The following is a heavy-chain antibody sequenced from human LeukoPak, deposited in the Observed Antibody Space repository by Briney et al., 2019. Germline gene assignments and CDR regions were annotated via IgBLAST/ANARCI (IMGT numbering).Heavy chain of an antibody. D-gene: IGHD3-10*01. CDR1: GGSISSYY. CDR2: IYYSGST. Sequence: SETLSLTCTVSGGSISSYYWSWIRQPPGRGLEWIGYIYYSGSTNYNPSLKSRVTISVDTSKNQFSLKLSSVTAADTAVYYCARDLFSGLDAFDIWGQGTMVTVSS. J-gene: IGHJ3*02. V-gene: IGHV4-59*01. CDR3: ARDLFSGLDAFDI.